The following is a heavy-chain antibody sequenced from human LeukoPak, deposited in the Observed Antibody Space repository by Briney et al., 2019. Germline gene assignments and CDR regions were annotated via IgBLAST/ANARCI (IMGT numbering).Heavy chain of an antibody. D-gene: IGHD3-22*01. CDR1: GYTLTELS. Sequence: ASVKVSCKVSGYTLTELSMHWVRQAPGKGLEWMGGFDPEDGETIYAQKFQGRVTMTEDTSTDTAYMELSSLRSEDTAVYYCASRSHLVGYYSRLHFDYWGRGTLVTVSS. J-gene: IGHJ4*02. V-gene: IGHV1-24*01. CDR2: FDPEDGET. CDR3: ASRSHLVGYYSRLHFDY.